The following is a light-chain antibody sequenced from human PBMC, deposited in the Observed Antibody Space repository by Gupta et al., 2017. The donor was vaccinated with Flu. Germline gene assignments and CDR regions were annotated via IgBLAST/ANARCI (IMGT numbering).Light chain of an antibody. CDR2: SNN. CDR3: AAWYDSLNGWV. J-gene: IGLJ3*02. Sequence: QSVLTQPPSASGTPGQRVTMSCSGSSSNLGSYAVTCYQQLPGTAPKLLIYSNNRRPSGVPDRFSGSKSGTSASLAISGLQSEDEADYYCAAWYDSLNGWVFGGGTKLTVL. CDR1: SSNLGSYA. V-gene: IGLV1-44*01.